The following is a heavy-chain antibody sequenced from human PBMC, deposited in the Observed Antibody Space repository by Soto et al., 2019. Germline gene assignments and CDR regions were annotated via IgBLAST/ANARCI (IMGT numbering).Heavy chain of an antibody. CDR3: ARPARQDTVAGNY. CDR1: GGSISSSSYY. V-gene: IGHV4-39*01. D-gene: IGHD6-19*01. Sequence: ETLSPSGPVSGGSISSSSYYGGWIRQPPGKGLEWIGSIYYTGITHYNPSLKSRATISIDTSKNQFSLNLNSVTATDTAVYYCARPARQDTVAGNYWGQGTLVTVSS. CDR2: IYYTGIT. J-gene: IGHJ4*02.